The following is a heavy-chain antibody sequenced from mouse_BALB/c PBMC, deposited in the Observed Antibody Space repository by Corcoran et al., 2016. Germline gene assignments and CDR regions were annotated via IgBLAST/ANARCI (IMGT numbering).Heavy chain of an antibody. D-gene: IGHD4-1*01. CDR3: ARRAVANWDY. CDR2: IYWDDDK. V-gene: IGHV8-12*01. CDR1: GFSLSTSGMG. Sequence: QVTLKESGPGILQPSQTLSLTCSFSGFSLSTSGMGVSWIRQPSGKGLEWLAHIYWDDDKRYNQSLTSRISISKDTSRNQVFLKITSVDTADTATYYCARRAVANWDYWGQGTTLTVSS. J-gene: IGHJ2*01.